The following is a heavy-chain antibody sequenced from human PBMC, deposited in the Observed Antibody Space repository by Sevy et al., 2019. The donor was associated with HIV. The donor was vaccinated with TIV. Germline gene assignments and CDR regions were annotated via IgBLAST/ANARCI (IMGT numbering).Heavy chain of an antibody. CDR3: ARGKHISDYYGSFDY. D-gene: IGHD4-17*01. CDR2: IYSGGTT. CDR1: GFTVSSNF. J-gene: IGHJ4*02. Sequence: GGSLRLSCAASGFTVSSNFMSWVRQAPGKGLEWVTVIYSGGTTYYADSVKGRFTISRDNSKNMLYLQMNSLRAEDTAVYYCARGKHISDYYGSFDYWGQGTLVTVSS. V-gene: IGHV3-53*01.